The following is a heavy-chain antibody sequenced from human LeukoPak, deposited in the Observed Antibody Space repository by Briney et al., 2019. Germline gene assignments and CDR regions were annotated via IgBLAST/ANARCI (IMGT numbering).Heavy chain of an antibody. CDR3: ARGAQSYGDYPYYYYMDV. Sequence: SETLSLTCTVSGGSISSSTYYWGWIRQPPGKGLEWIGSIYYSGRTYYNPSLKSRVTISVDTSKNQFSLKLSSVTAADTAVYYCARGAQSYGDYPYYYYMDVWGKGTTVTISS. V-gene: IGHV4-39*07. CDR1: GGSISSSTYY. J-gene: IGHJ6*03. D-gene: IGHD4-17*01. CDR2: IYYSGRT.